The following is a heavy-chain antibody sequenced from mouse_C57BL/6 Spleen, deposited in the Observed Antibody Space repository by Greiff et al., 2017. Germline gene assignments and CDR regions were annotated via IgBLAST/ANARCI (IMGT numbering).Heavy chain of an antibody. Sequence: VQLKQSGPELVKPGASVKMSCKASGYTFTDYNMHWVKQSHGKSLEWIGYINPNNGGTSYNQKFKGKATLTVNKSSSTAYMELRSLTSEDSAVYYCATIYYYGSGLFDYWGQGTTLTVSS. J-gene: IGHJ2*01. CDR1: GYTFTDYN. D-gene: IGHD1-1*01. CDR2: INPNNGGT. CDR3: ATIYYYGSGLFDY. V-gene: IGHV1-22*01.